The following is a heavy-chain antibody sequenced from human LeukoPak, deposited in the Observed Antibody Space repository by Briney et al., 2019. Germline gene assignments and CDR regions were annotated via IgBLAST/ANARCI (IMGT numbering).Heavy chain of an antibody. V-gene: IGHV4-59*01. D-gene: IGHD6-13*01. CDR3: ARGGDYTSSWYSSRSPQPDY. CDR2: IYDSGST. Sequence: SETLSLTCTVSGGSISSYYWSWIRQPPGKGLEWIGYIYDSGSTNYNPSLKSRVTISVDTSKNQFSLGLSSVTAADTAVYYCARGGDYTSSWYSSRSPQPDYWGQGTLVTVSS. CDR1: GGSISSYY. J-gene: IGHJ4*02.